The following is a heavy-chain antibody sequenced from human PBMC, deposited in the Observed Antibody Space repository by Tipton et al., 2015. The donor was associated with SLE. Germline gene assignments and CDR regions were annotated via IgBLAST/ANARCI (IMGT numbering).Heavy chain of an antibody. V-gene: IGHV4-4*07. Sequence: TLSLTCTVSGGSISSYYWSWIRQPAGKGLEWIGRIYTSGSTNYNPSLKSRVTMSVDTSKNQFSLKLSSVTAADTAVYYCARESRYFDWPNRGAFDIWGQGTMVTVSS. D-gene: IGHD3-9*01. CDR1: GGSISSYY. CDR3: ARESRYFDWPNRGAFDI. J-gene: IGHJ3*02. CDR2: IYTSGST.